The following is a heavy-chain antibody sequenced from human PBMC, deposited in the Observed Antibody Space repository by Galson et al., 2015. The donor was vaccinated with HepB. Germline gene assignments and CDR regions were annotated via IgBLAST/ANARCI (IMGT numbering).Heavy chain of an antibody. CDR2: ITAYDNNT. D-gene: IGHD1-14*01. J-gene: IGHJ3*02. V-gene: IGHV1-18*04. Sequence: SVKVSCKASGYTFSSYVLSWVRQAPGQGLEWMGWITAYDNNTNYAQRFQGRVTMTTDTSTSTAYMELRSLRSDDTAVYYCATGGGVDAFHIWGQGTMVTVSS. CDR3: ATGGGVDAFHI. CDR1: GYTFSSYV.